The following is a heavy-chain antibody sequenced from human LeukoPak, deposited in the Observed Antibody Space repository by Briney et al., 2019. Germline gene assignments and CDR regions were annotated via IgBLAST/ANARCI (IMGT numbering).Heavy chain of an antibody. Sequence: ASVTVSCKASGYTFTGHYMHWVRQAPGQGLEWMGWINTNTGNPTYAQGFTGRFVFSLDTSVSTAYLQISSLKAEDTAVYYCARLVGWYVDYWGQGTLVTVSS. CDR2: INTNTGNP. CDR3: ARLVGWYVDY. J-gene: IGHJ4*02. D-gene: IGHD6-19*01. V-gene: IGHV7-4-1*02. CDR1: GYTFTGHY.